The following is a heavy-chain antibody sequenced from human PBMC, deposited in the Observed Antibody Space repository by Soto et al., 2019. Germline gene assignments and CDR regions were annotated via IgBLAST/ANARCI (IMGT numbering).Heavy chain of an antibody. CDR3: ARDKGRGLERRGGLDY. CDR2: IIPIFGTA. V-gene: IGHV1-69*06. D-gene: IGHD1-1*01. CDR1: GGTFSSYA. J-gene: IGHJ4*02. Sequence: QVQLVQSGAEVKKPGSSVKVSCKASGGTFSSYAISWVRQAPGQGLEWMGGIIPIFGTANYAQKFQGRVTNTADKSTSTAYMELSSLRSEDTTVYYCARDKGRGLERRGGLDYWGQGTLVTVSS.